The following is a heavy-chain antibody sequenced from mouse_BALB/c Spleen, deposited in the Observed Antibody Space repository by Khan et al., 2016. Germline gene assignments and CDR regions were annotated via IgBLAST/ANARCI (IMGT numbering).Heavy chain of an antibody. CDR1: GFDFSRFW. Sequence: EVQLVESGGGLVQPGGSLKLSCAASGFDFSRFWMSWVRQAPGKGLEWIGEINPATITIDYAPSLKDKFIISRDNAKNTLYLQMSKVISEDTALYYCGRGNYVPGSLDYWGQGTTLTVSS. V-gene: IGHV4-1*02. J-gene: IGHJ2*01. CDR3: GRGNYVPGSLDY. D-gene: IGHD2-1*01. CDR2: INPATITI.